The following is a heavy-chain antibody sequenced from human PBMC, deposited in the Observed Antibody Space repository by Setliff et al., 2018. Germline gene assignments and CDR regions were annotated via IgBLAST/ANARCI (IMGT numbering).Heavy chain of an antibody. CDR1: GGTFSSYG. CDR3: ARVYLAGSGWDKANALDI. Sequence: SVKVSCKASGGTFSSYGITWVRQAPGQGLEWMGGTIPMFGTTNYAQKFQGRVTIITDASTSTSYMALSSLTSADTAVYYCARVYLAGSGWDKANALDIWGQGTMVTVSS. V-gene: IGHV1-69*05. J-gene: IGHJ3*02. D-gene: IGHD6-19*01. CDR2: TIPMFGTT.